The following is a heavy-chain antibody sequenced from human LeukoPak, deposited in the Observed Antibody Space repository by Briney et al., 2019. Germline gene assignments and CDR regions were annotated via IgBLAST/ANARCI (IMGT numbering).Heavy chain of an antibody. D-gene: IGHD3-3*01. Sequence: GGSLRLSCAASGFTFSSYAMSWVRQAPGKGLEWVSAISGSGGSTYYADSVKGRFTISRDNSKNTLYLQMNSLRAEDTAVYYCAKVPLPDYDFWRGSWYYYYYYMDVWGKGTTVTVSS. V-gene: IGHV3-23*01. J-gene: IGHJ6*03. CDR1: GFTFSSYA. CDR2: ISGSGGST. CDR3: AKVPLPDYDFWRGSWYYYYYYMDV.